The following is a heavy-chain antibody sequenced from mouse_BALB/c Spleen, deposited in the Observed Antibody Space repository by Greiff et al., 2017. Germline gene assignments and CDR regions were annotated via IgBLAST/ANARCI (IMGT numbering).Heavy chain of an antibody. CDR2: INPYNDGT. D-gene: IGHD2-14*01. V-gene: IGHV1-14*01. Sequence: VQLQQSGPELVKPGASVKMSCKASGYTFTSYVMHWVKQKPGQGLEWIGYINPYNDGTKYNEKFKGKATLTSDKSSSTAYMELSSLTSEDSAVYYCARRSRTYYRYDEFAYWGQGTLVTVSA. CDR3: ARRSRTYYRYDEFAY. CDR1: GYTFTSYV. J-gene: IGHJ3*01.